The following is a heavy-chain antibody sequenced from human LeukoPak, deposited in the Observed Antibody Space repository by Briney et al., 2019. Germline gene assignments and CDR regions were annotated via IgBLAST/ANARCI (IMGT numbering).Heavy chain of an antibody. CDR2: IDPSDSYT. CDR1: GCSFTSYW. V-gene: IGHV5-10-1*01. J-gene: IGHJ3*02. CDR3: ARHNNCSGGSCGAFDI. Sequence: GESLKISCKGSGCSFTSYWISWVRHMPGKGLEWMGRIDPSDSYTNYSPSFQGHVTISADKSISTAYLQWSSLKASDTAMYYCARHNNCSGGSCGAFDIWGQGTMVTVSS. D-gene: IGHD2-15*01.